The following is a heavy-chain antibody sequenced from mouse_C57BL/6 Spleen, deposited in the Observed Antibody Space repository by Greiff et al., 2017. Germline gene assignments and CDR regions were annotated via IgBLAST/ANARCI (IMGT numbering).Heavy chain of an antibody. V-gene: IGHV1-64*01. CDR3: ARAGISGPAWFAY. J-gene: IGHJ3*01. Sequence: QVQLQQPGAELVKPGASVKLSCKASGYTFTSYWMHWVKQRPGQGLEWIGMIHPNSGSTNYNEKVKSKATLTVDKSSSTAYMQLSSLTSEDSAVYDCARAGISGPAWFAYWGQGTLVTVSA. CDR2: IHPNSGST. CDR1: GYTFTSYW. D-gene: IGHD3-2*02.